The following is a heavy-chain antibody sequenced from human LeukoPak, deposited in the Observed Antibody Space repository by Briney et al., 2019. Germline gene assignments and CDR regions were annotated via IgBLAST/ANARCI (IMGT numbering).Heavy chain of an antibody. CDR1: CRSISSGGYY. Sequence: PSDTLSLTCTVSCRSISSGGYYWSWIRPHPGKGLEWFGYILYSGNTYYNPSLKTRITISVDTSKNQFSLKLSAVTAADTAVYYCARERTMAAWYFGYWGQGTLVTF. V-gene: IGHV4-31*03. CDR3: ARERTMAAWYFGY. D-gene: IGHD3-10*01. J-gene: IGHJ4*02. CDR2: ILYSGNT.